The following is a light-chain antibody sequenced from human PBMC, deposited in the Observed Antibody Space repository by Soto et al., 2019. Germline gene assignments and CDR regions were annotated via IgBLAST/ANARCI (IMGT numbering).Light chain of an antibody. V-gene: IGLV2-14*01. J-gene: IGLJ2*01. CDR2: AVS. CDR1: SSDVGGYNY. Sequence: QSALTQPASVSGSPGQSITISCTGTSSDVGGYNYVSWYQQHPGKAPKLMIYAVSNRPSGVSNRFSGSKSGNTASLTISGLQAEDEADYYCSSYTSSSTLVVFGGGTQLTVL. CDR3: SSYTSSSTLVV.